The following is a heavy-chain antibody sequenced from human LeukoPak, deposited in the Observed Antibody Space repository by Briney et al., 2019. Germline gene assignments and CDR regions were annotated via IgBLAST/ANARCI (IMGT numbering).Heavy chain of an antibody. V-gene: IGHV3-7*01. J-gene: IGHJ4*02. CDR3: IVYTCDSYGYLCAWY. Sequence: GGSLRLSCAASGFTFSSYSMNWVRQAPGKGLEWVANIKQDGSEKYYVDSVKGRFTISRDNSKNSLYLQMNSLRAEDTAVYYCIVYTCDSYGYLCAWYWGQGTLVTASS. CDR2: IKQDGSEK. CDR1: GFTFSSYS. D-gene: IGHD5-18*01.